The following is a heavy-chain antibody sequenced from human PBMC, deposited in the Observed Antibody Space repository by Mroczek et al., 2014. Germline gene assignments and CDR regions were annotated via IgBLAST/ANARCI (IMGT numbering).Heavy chain of an antibody. V-gene: IGHV3-7*01. Sequence: GRALVLAWGGPVVDVLLVQPLDSPLVSYWMKLGPATAPGRGVEWVANIKQDGSXKYYVDSVKGRFTISRDNAKNSLYLQMNSLRAEDTAVYYCAREGGYCSSTSCYFSDAFDIWGQGTMVTVSS. J-gene: IGHJ3*02. CDR3: AREGGYCSSTSCYFSDAFDI. D-gene: IGHD2-2*01. CDR2: IKQDGSXK. CDR1: DSPLVSYW.